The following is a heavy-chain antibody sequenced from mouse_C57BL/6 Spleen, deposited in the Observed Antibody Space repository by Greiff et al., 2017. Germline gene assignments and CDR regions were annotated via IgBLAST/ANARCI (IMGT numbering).Heavy chain of an antibody. J-gene: IGHJ2*01. CDR3: TRSHYYGSSWDY. CDR2: IDPETGGT. Sequence: VQRVESGAELVRPGASVTLSCKASGYTFTDYEMHWVKQTPVHGLEWIGAIDPETGGTAYNQKFKGKAILTADKSSSTAYMELRSLTSEDSAVYYCTRSHYYGSSWDYWGQGTTLTVSS. V-gene: IGHV1-15*01. D-gene: IGHD1-1*01. CDR1: GYTFTDYE.